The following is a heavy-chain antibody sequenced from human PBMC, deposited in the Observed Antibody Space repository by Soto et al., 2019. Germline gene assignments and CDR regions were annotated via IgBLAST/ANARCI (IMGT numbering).Heavy chain of an antibody. Sequence: SGPTLVNPTQTLTLTCTFSGFSLSTSEVGVGWIRQPPGKALECLALIYWDNDKRYSPSLKSRLSVTKDTSNNQVVLMMTNMDPVDTGTYYCAHRLCDSSCYWDVGFFDHWGQGALVTVSS. J-gene: IGHJ4*02. CDR1: GFSLSTSEVG. V-gene: IGHV2-5*02. CDR3: AHRLCDSSCYWDVGFFDH. D-gene: IGHD3-22*01. CDR2: IYWDNDK.